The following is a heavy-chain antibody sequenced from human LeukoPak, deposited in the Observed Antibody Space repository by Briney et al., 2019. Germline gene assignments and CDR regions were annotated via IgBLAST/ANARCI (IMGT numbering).Heavy chain of an antibody. Sequence: SETLSLTCTVSGDSIRSYYWSWIRQPPGRGLEWIGYIYYSGSTYYNPSLKSRVTISVDTSKNQFSLKLSSVTAADTAVYYCASSSIGPNWFDPWGQGTLVTVSS. CDR3: ASSSIGPNWFDP. V-gene: IGHV4-59*08. CDR1: GDSIRSYY. D-gene: IGHD2-15*01. J-gene: IGHJ5*02. CDR2: IYYSGST.